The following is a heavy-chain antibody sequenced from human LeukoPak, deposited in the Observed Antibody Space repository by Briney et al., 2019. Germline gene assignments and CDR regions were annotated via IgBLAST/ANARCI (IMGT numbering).Heavy chain of an antibody. J-gene: IGHJ4*02. V-gene: IGHV3-7*01. Sequence: GGSLRLSCAASGFTFSSYWMSWVRQAPGRRLEWVANINQDGSEKYCVDSVKGRFIISRDNARNSLFLQMNILTAEDTAIYYCVREGAYSTSSPAGHWGQGTLVSVSS. CDR1: GFTFSSYW. D-gene: IGHD6-6*01. CDR2: INQDGSEK. CDR3: VREGAYSTSSPAGH.